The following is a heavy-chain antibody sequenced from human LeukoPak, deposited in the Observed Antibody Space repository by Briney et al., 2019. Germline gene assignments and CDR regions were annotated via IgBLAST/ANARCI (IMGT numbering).Heavy chain of an antibody. D-gene: IGHD5-18*01. CDR3: ARGDVDTAMVGAYYYYYMDV. J-gene: IGHJ6*03. CDR1: GFTFSSYA. CDR2: ISSNGGST. V-gene: IGHV3-64*02. Sequence: PGGSLRLSCAASGFTFSSYAMHWVRQAPGKGLEYVSAISSNGGSTYYADSVKGRFTISRDNSKNTLYLQMGSLRAEDMAVYYCARGDVDTAMVGAYYYYYMDVWGKGTTVTVSS.